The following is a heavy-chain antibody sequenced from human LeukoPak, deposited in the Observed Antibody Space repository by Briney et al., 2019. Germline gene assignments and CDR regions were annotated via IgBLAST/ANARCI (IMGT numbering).Heavy chain of an antibody. V-gene: IGHV3-20*01. J-gene: IGHJ4*02. CDR1: GFTFDDYG. CDR3: ARERSTSNWYGTPDFDY. CDR2: INRNGGTI. D-gene: IGHD6-13*01. Sequence: PGGSLRLSCAASGFTFDDYGMSWVRQVPGKGLEWVSGINRNGGTINYADSVKGRFTISRDSAKNSLYLQMNSLRAEDTALYHCARERSTSNWYGTPDFDYWGQGTLATVSS.